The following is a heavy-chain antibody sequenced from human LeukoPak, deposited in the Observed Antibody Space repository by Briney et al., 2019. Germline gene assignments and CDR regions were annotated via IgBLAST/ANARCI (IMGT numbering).Heavy chain of an antibody. CDR2: ISAYNGNT. Sequence: ASVKVSCKASGYTFTSYGISWVRQAPGQGLEWMGWISAYNGNTNYAQKFQGRVTITADKSTSTAYMELSSLRSEDTAVYYCAMYYYDSSGYYSPWGQGTLVTVSS. J-gene: IGHJ5*02. CDR1: GYTFTSYG. V-gene: IGHV1-18*01. D-gene: IGHD3-22*01. CDR3: AMYYYDSSGYYSP.